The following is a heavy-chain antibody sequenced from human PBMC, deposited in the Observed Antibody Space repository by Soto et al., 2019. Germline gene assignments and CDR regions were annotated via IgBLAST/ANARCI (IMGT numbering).Heavy chain of an antibody. Sequence: QVQLQESGPGLVKPSQTLSLACTVSGGSISSGGYYWSWIRQHPGKGLEWIGYIYYSGSTYYNPSLKSRVTISVDTSKNQFSLKLSSVTAADTAVYYCARDGGPEVYYYGMDVWGQGTTVTVSS. CDR1: GGSISSGGYY. V-gene: IGHV4-31*03. J-gene: IGHJ6*02. CDR2: IYYSGST. CDR3: ARDGGPEVYYYGMDV. D-gene: IGHD3-3*01.